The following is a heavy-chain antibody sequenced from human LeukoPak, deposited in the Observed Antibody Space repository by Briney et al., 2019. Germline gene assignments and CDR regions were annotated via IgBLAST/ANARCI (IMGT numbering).Heavy chain of an antibody. CDR2: INQDGSEK. V-gene: IGHV3-7*01. CDR3: ARDRYDFWSGYFNYYYGMDV. D-gene: IGHD3-3*01. CDR1: GITFSRFW. J-gene: IGHJ6*02. Sequence: GGSLRLSCAASGITFSRFWMSWVRQAPGKGLQWVANINQDGSEKHYVDSVKGRFIISRDNAENSLYLQMNSLRAEDTAVYYCARDRYDFWSGYFNYYYGMDVWGQGTTVTVSS.